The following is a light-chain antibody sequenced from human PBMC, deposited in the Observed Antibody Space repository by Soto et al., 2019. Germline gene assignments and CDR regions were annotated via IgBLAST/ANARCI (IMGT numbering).Light chain of an antibody. CDR1: QGVSRT. CDR3: QQFSSPPFFP. V-gene: IGKV3-15*01. CDR2: GAS. J-gene: IGKJ2*01. Sequence: DIGMTRSQATLYVAPGERVTFSCRASQGVSRTLAWYQHKPGQAPRLLISGASTGATGIPARFSGSVSGTDFTLTISSLQAEDVAIYYCQQFSSPPFFPFGQGTQLEIK.